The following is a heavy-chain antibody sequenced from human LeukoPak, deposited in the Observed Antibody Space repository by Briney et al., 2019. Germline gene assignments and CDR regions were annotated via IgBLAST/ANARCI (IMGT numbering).Heavy chain of an antibody. CDR3: ARGLLITGKGAGSVP. J-gene: IGHJ5*02. V-gene: IGHV3-7*01. CDR1: GFTFSSYW. CDR2: IKQDGSEK. Sequence: PGGSLRLSCAASGFTFSSYWMSWVRQAPGKGLEWVANIKQDGSEKYYVDSVKGRFTISRDNAKNSLYLQMNSLRAEDTAVYYCARGLLITGKGAGSVPWGQGTLVTVSS. D-gene: IGHD1-20*01.